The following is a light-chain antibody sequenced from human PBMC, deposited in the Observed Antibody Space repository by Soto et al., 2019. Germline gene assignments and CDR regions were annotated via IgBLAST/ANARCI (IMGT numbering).Light chain of an antibody. Sequence: IPVPESPTSLSASTDDIVTITCRASQDISTGLAWSQQKRGRAPKRLIYSAASLHIGVPSRCFSSGACTDYSLTIISRLEHEDVTVYYRQENSSSRTFGQGTKVDIK. CDR3: QENSSSRT. CDR1: QDISTG. J-gene: IGKJ1*01. V-gene: IGKV1-12*01. CDR2: SAA.